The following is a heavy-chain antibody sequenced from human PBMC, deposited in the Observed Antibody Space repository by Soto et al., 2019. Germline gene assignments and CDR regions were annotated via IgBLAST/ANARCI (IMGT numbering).Heavy chain of an antibody. CDR2: INAYNGNT. D-gene: IGHD3-16*01. Sequence: QVQLVQSGAEVKNPGASVKVSCKASGYRFTSYGIGWVRQAPGQGLEWMGWINAYNGNTNYAQNLQGRVTQTTDTSTSTAYMGLRSLRSNDTAVYYCAMVDVYVTPSPQDVWGQGTTVTVSS. CDR3: AMVDVYVTPSPQDV. V-gene: IGHV1-18*01. CDR1: GYRFTSYG. J-gene: IGHJ6*02.